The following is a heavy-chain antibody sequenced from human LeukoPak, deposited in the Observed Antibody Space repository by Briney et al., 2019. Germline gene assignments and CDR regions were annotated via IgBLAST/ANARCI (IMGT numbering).Heavy chain of an antibody. CDR2: IYYSGST. CDR1: GGSISSSSYY. CDR3: ARIGGSYRGPWFDAFDI. D-gene: IGHD1-26*01. J-gene: IGHJ3*02. V-gene: IGHV4-61*01. Sequence: PSETLSLTCTVSGGSISSSSYYWSRIRQPPGKGLEWIGYIYYSGSTNYNPSLKSRVTISVDTSKNQFSLKLSSVTAADTAVYYCARIGGSYRGPWFDAFDIWGQGTMVTVSS.